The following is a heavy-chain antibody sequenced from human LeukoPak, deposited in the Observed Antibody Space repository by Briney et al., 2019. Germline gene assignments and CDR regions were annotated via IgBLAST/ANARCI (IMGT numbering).Heavy chain of an antibody. CDR2: ISDDGSNK. CDR1: GFTFSSYA. Sequence: GGSLRLSCAASGFTFSSYAMHWVRQAPGKGLEWVAVISDDGSNKYYADSVKGRFTISRDNSKNTLYLQMNSLRAEDTAVYYCARVDDLDTFDMWGQGTMVTVSS. V-gene: IGHV3-30*04. CDR3: ARVDDLDTFDM. J-gene: IGHJ3*02. D-gene: IGHD2-2*03.